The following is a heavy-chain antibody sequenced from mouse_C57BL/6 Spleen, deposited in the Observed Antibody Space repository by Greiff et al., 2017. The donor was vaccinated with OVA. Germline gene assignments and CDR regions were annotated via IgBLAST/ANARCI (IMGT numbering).Heavy chain of an antibody. D-gene: IGHD1-1*01. CDR2: ISSGGSYT. Sequence: EVQLQASWGDLVTPGGSLKLSCAASFFTFSSYCMSCFRQTPYHLLDLVATISSGGSYTYYPDSVKGRFTISRDNAKNTLYLQMSSLKSEDTAMYYCAREEGFITTVVATPFAYWGQGTLVTVSA. CDR3: AREEGFITTVVATPFAY. J-gene: IGHJ3*01. V-gene: IGHV5-6*01. CDR1: FFTFSSYC.